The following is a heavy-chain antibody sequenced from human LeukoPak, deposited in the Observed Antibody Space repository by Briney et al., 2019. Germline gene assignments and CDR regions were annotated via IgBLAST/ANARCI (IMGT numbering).Heavy chain of an antibody. J-gene: IGHJ4*02. CDR2: ISYDGSNT. V-gene: IGHV3-30*02. D-gene: IGHD3-22*01. CDR3: AKDGSSYYYIYY. Sequence: GGSLRLSCAASGFTFNSYGMHWVRQAPGKGLEWLAFISYDGSNTYYADSVKGRFTVSRDDSKSTLYLQMNSLRADDTAVYYCAKDGSSYYYIYYWGQGTLVTVSS. CDR1: GFTFNSYG.